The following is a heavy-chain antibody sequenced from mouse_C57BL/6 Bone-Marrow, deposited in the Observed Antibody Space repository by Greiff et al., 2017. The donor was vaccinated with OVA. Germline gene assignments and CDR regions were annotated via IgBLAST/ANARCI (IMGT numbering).Heavy chain of an antibody. CDR2: IYPRDVST. CDR1: GYTFTSYD. V-gene: IGHV1-85*01. D-gene: IGHD1-1*01. Sequence: VQGVESGPELVKPGASVKLSCKASGYTFTSYDINWVKQRPGQGLEWIGWIYPRDVSTKYNEKFKGKATLTVEPSSSTAYMELHTLTSEDSAVYFCARGGSYYGSREGYLDYWGQGTTLTVSS. J-gene: IGHJ2*01. CDR3: ARGGSYYGSREGYLDY.